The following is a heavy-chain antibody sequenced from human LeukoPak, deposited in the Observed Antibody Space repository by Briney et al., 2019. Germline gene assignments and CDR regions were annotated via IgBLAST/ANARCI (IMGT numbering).Heavy chain of an antibody. Sequence: GGSLRLSCAASGFTFRTYWMSWVRQAPGKGLEWVANIKQLGSEKYYVDSVKGRFTISRDDARNSLYLQMNSLRAEDTAVYYCTRRRSWDYFDNWGQGTLVSVSS. CDR1: GFTFRTYW. CDR3: TRRRSWDYFDN. CDR2: IKQLGSEK. J-gene: IGHJ4*02. V-gene: IGHV3-7*01. D-gene: IGHD3-16*01.